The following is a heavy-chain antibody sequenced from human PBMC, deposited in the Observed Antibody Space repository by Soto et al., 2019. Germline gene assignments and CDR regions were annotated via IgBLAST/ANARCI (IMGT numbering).Heavy chain of an antibody. V-gene: IGHV3-23*01. D-gene: IGHD2-2*01. J-gene: IGHJ4*02. CDR1: GFTFSSYA. Sequence: GGSLRLSCAASGFTFSSYAMSSVRQAPGKGLEWVSAISGSGGSTYYADSVKGRFTISRDNSKNTLYLQMNSLRAEDTAVYYCAKDHTVVVPAAIVYWGQGTLVTVST. CDR3: AKDHTVVVPAAIVY. CDR2: ISGSGGST.